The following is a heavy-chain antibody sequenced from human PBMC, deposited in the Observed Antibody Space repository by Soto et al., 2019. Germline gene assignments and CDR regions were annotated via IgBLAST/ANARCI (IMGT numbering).Heavy chain of an antibody. Sequence: GGSLRLSCAASGFTFSDHYMDWVRQAPGKGLEWVGRTRNKANSYTTEYAASVKGRFTISRDDSKNSLYLQMNSLKTEDTAVYYCARGSYSSSWYYWGQGTLVTVSS. V-gene: IGHV3-72*01. J-gene: IGHJ4*02. D-gene: IGHD6-13*01. CDR3: ARGSYSSSWYY. CDR1: GFTFSDHY. CDR2: TRNKANSYTT.